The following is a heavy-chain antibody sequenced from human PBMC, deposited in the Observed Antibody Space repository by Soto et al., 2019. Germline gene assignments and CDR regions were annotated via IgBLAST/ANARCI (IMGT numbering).Heavy chain of an antibody. CDR2: IYWDDDK. CDR1: GFSLSTSGVG. V-gene: IGHV2-5*02. CDR3: AHSWLEQWLASFDY. D-gene: IGHD6-19*01. J-gene: IGHJ4*02. Sequence: QITLKESGPTLVKPTQTLTLTCTFSGFSLSTSGVGVGWIRQPPGKALELLALIYWDDDKRYSPSLKSRLTITKDTSKNQVVLTMTNMDPVDTATYYCAHSWLEQWLASFDYWGQGTLVTVSS.